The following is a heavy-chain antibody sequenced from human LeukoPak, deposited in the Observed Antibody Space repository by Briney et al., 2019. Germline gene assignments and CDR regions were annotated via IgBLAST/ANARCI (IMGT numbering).Heavy chain of an antibody. Sequence: SETLSLTCTVSGGSISSSSYYWGWIRQPPGTGLEWIGSIYYSGSTNYNPSLKSRVTISVDTSKNQFSLKLSSVTAADTAVYYCARDSPVGATLRVLDYWGQGTLVTVSS. V-gene: IGHV4-39*07. D-gene: IGHD1-26*01. CDR3: ARDSPVGATLRVLDY. CDR1: GGSISSSSYY. CDR2: IYYSGST. J-gene: IGHJ4*02.